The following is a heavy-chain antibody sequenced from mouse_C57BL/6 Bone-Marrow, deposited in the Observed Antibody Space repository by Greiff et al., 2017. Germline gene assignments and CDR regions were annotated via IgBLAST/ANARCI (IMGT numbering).Heavy chain of an antibody. CDR1: GYTFTSYG. CDR3: ARGYYYGTPFAY. J-gene: IGHJ3*01. Sequence: QVQLQESGAELARPGASVKLSCKASGYTFTSYGISWVKQRTGQGLGWIGEIYPRSGNTYYNEKFKGKATLTADKSSSTAYMELRSLTSEDSAVYFCARGYYYGTPFAYWGQGTLVTVSA. D-gene: IGHD1-1*01. CDR2: IYPRSGNT. V-gene: IGHV1-81*01.